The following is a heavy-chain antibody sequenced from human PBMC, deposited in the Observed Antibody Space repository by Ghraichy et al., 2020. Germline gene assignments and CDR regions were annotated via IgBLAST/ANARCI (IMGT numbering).Heavy chain of an antibody. V-gene: IGHV1-69*13. CDR1: GGTFSSYA. CDR2: IIPIFGTA. D-gene: IGHD3-3*01. CDR3: ARVLDSNYDFPGYGMDV. Sequence: SVKVSCKASGGTFSSYAISWVRQAPGQGLEWMGGIIPIFGTANYAQKFQGRVTITADESTSTAYMELSSLRSEDTAVYYCARVLDSNYDFPGYGMDVWGQGTTVTVSS. J-gene: IGHJ6*02.